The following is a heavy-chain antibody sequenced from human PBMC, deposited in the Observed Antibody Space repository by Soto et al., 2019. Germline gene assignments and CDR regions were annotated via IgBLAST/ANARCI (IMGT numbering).Heavy chain of an antibody. CDR2: INHSGST. CDR1: GGSFSGYY. CDR3: ARGGISHWAYFYYMDV. J-gene: IGHJ6*03. Sequence: SETLSLTCAVYGGSFSGYYWSWIRQPPGKGLEWIGEINHSGSTNYNPSLKSRVTISVDTSKNQFSLTLNSVTAADTATYYCARGGISHWAYFYYMDVWDRGTTVTVS. V-gene: IGHV4-34*01. D-gene: IGHD2-21*01.